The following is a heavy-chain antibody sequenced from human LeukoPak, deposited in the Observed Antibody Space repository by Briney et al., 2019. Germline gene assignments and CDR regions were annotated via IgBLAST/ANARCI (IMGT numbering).Heavy chain of an antibody. CDR1: GGSISSGDYY. V-gene: IGHV4-30-4*01. CDR3: ARGEGYCSGGSCYGWFDP. CDR2: IYYSGST. Sequence: SQTLSLTCTVSGGSISSGDYYWSWIRQPPGKGLEWIGYIYYSGSTYYNPSLKSRVTISVDTSKNQISLKLSSVTAADTAVYHCARGEGYCSGGSCYGWFDPWGQGTLVTVSS. J-gene: IGHJ5*02. D-gene: IGHD2-15*01.